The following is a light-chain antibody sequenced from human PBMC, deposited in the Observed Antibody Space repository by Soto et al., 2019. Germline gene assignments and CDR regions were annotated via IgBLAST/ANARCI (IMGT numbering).Light chain of an antibody. CDR2: GAF. Sequence: EIVLTQSPGTLSLSPGERATITCRASQTFSNSFLSWFQQIPGQAPRLLIYGAFMRATGTPDRFSGSGSGTDFTLTISRLEPEDFVVYYCQYYGSSHSNTFGQGTRLEIK. CDR3: QYYGSSHSNT. J-gene: IGKJ5*01. CDR1: QTFSNSF. V-gene: IGKV3-20*01.